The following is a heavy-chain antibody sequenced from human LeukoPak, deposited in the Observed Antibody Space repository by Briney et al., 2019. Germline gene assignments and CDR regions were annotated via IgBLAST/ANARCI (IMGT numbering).Heavy chain of an antibody. Sequence: PGGSLRLSCAASGFTFSIYAMHWVRQAPGRGLEWVAVISYDGSNKYYADSVKGRFTISRDNPKSTLYLQMNSLRAEDTAVYYCARDSCSSTSCYFEYFQHWGQGTLVTVSS. J-gene: IGHJ1*01. V-gene: IGHV3-30*04. D-gene: IGHD2-2*01. CDR2: ISYDGSNK. CDR3: ARDSCSSTSCYFEYFQH. CDR1: GFTFSIYA.